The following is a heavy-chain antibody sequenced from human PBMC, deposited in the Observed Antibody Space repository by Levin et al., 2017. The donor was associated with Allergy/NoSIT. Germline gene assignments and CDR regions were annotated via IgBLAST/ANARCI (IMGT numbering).Heavy chain of an antibody. V-gene: IGHV4-34*01. CDR1: GGSFRNYY. J-gene: IGHJ4*02. Sequence: SQTLSLPCAVYGGSFRNYYWSWIRQAPGKGLEWIGEINHSGSTNYNPSLKSRVTIAVDTSKNHFSLKLNSVTAADTAVYYCARGPPVDYYDRSGFYYPFDHWGQGTLVTVSS. D-gene: IGHD3-22*01. CDR3: ARGPPVDYYDRSGFYYPFDH. CDR2: INHSGST.